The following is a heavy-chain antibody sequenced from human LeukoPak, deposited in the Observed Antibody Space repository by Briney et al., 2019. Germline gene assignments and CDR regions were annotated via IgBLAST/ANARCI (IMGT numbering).Heavy chain of an antibody. Sequence: SETLSLTCSVSGGSISSSNWWSWVRQPPGKGLEWIGEIYHSGSTNYNPSLKSRVTISVDKSKNQFSLKLSSVTAADTAVYYCARGSVSRGWYHYFDYWGQGTLVTVSS. CDR2: IYHSGST. CDR1: GGSISSSNW. V-gene: IGHV4-4*02. D-gene: IGHD6-19*01. J-gene: IGHJ4*02. CDR3: ARGSVSRGWYHYFDY.